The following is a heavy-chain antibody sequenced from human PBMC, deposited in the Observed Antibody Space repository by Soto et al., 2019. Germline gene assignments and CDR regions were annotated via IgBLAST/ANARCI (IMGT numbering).Heavy chain of an antibody. CDR1: GFTFSSCW. V-gene: IGHV3-74*01. J-gene: IGHJ4*02. CDR2: INSDGSTT. Sequence: EVQLVESGGGLGQPGGSLRLSCAASGFTFSSCWMHWVRQAPGKGLVWVSRINSDGSTTSYTDSVKGRFTISRDNAKNTLYLQMNSLRAEDTAVYYCARVGYGSGSYHFDYWGQGTLVTVSS. CDR3: ARVGYGSGSYHFDY. D-gene: IGHD3-10*01.